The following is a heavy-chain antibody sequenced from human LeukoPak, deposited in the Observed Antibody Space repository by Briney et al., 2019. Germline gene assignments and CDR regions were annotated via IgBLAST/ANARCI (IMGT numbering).Heavy chain of an antibody. CDR1: GGSFSGYY. CDR2: IYYSGST. V-gene: IGHV4-59*01. J-gene: IGHJ4*02. D-gene: IGHD6-13*01. Sequence: SETLSLTCAVYGGSFSGYYWSWIRQPPGKGLEWIGYIYYSGSTNYNPSLKSRVTISVDTSKNQFSLKLSSVTAADTAVYYCARGGIAAAKSIFDYWGQGTLVTVSS. CDR3: ARGGIAAAKSIFDY.